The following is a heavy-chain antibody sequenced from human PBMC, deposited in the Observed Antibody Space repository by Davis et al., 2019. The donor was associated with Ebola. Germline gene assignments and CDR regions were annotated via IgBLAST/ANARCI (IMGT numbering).Heavy chain of an antibody. Sequence: MPSETLSLTCTVSGGSISSSSYYWSWIRQPPGKGLEWIGEINHSGSTNYNPSLKSRVTISVDTSKNQFSLQLNSVTPEDTAVYYCVRDLGGRFDYWGQGTQVTVSS. J-gene: IGHJ4*02. CDR3: VRDLGGRFDY. V-gene: IGHV4-39*07. CDR2: INHSGST. CDR1: GGSISSSSYY.